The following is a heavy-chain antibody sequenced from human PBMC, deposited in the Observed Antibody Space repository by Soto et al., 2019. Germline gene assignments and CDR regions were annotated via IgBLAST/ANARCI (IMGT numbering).Heavy chain of an antibody. CDR3: ARDLLSRAHFVGIAVAGFDY. Sequence: QVQLVQSGAEVKKPGASVKVSCKASGYTFTSYAMHWVRQAPGQRLEWMGWINAGNGNTKYSQKFQGRVTITRDTSASTAYMELSSLRSEDTAVYYCARDLLSRAHFVGIAVAGFDYWGQGTLVTVSS. D-gene: IGHD6-19*01. J-gene: IGHJ4*02. CDR2: INAGNGNT. V-gene: IGHV1-3*01. CDR1: GYTFTSYA.